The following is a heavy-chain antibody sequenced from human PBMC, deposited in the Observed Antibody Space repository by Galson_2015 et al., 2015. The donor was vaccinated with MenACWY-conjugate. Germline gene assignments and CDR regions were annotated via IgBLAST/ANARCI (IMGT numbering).Heavy chain of an antibody. J-gene: IGHJ6*02. CDR3: ARDLTGVYDYVWGSYRRFYGMDV. V-gene: IGHV1-69*13. D-gene: IGHD3-16*02. CDR2: IIPIFGTA. Sequence: SVKVSCKASGGTFSSYAISWVRQAPGQGLEWMGGIIPIFGTANYAQKFQGRVTITADESTSTAYMELSSLRSEDTAVYYCARDLTGVYDYVWGSYRRFYGMDVWGQGTPVTVSS. CDR1: GGTFSSYA.